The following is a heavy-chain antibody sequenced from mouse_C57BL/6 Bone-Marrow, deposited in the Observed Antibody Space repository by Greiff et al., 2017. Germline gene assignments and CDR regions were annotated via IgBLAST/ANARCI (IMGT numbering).Heavy chain of an antibody. J-gene: IGHJ3*01. CDR1: GYTFTDYY. CDR3: ARTSYPDWFAY. D-gene: IGHD5-1*01. V-gene: IGHV1-26*01. Sequence: VQLQQSGPELVKPGASVKISCKASGYTFTDYYMNWVQQSHGKSLEWIGDINPNNGGTSYNQKFKGKATLTVDKSSSTAYMELRSLTSEDSAVYYCARTSYPDWFAYWGQGTLVTVSA. CDR2: INPNNGGT.